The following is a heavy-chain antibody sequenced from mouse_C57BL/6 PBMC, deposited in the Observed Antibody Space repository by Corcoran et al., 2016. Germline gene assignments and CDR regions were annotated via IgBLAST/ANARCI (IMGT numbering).Heavy chain of an antibody. Sequence: QIQLVQSGPELKKPGETVKISCKASGYTFTTYGMSWVKQAPGKDLKWMGWINTYSGVPTYADDFKGRFAFSLETSASTAYLQINNLKNEDTATYFCVRDSNWYFDVWDTGTTVTVSS. CDR3: VRDSNWYFDV. CDR2: INTYSGVP. V-gene: IGHV9-3*01. CDR1: GYTFTTYG. J-gene: IGHJ1*03.